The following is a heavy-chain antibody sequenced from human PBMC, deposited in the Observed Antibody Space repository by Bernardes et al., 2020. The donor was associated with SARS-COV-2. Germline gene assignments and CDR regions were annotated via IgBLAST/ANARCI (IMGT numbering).Heavy chain of an antibody. CDR2: IYPSGNT. CDR3: AGSSCCIDCYIGGLRSWDDGMDV. Sequence: SETLSLTCTVSGGSISSSSYYWGWIRQPPGKGLEWIGSIYPSGNTYYNPSLQSRVTASVDTSKNQLSLRLSFLTAADTAVYYCAGSSCCIDCYIGGLRSWDDGMDVWGQGTTVTVSS. V-gene: IGHV4-39*01. D-gene: IGHD2-21*02. CDR1: GGSISSSSYY. J-gene: IGHJ6*02.